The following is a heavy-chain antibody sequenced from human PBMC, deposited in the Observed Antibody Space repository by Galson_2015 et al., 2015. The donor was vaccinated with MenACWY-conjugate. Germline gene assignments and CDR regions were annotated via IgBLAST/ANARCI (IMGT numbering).Heavy chain of an antibody. Sequence: SLRLSCAASGFTFSSYWMHWVRHAPGKGLVWVSRVNSDGSSTNCADSVKGRFTISRDNAKNTLYLQMNSLRADGTALYYCARFHSSSWRGYWGQGTLVTVSS. CDR3: ARFHSSSWRGY. V-gene: IGHV3-74*01. CDR2: VNSDGSST. CDR1: GFTFSSYW. D-gene: IGHD6-13*01. J-gene: IGHJ4*02.